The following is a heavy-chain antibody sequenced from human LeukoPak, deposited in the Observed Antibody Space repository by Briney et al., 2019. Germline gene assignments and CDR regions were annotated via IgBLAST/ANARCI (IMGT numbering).Heavy chain of an antibody. Sequence: SETLSLTCAVSGYSISSGYYWGWIRQPPGKGLEWIGSIYHSGSTYYNPSLKSRVTISVDTSKNQFSLKLSSVTAADTAVYYCARLKGGSGDAFDIWGQGTMVTVSS. CDR3: ARLKGGSGDAFDI. J-gene: IGHJ3*02. V-gene: IGHV4-38-2*01. CDR1: GYSISSGYY. CDR2: IYHSGST.